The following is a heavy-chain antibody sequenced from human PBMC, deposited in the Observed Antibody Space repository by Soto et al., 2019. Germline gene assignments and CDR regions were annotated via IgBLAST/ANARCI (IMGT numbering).Heavy chain of an antibody. CDR3: ARRYDSSALPYYYYGMDV. J-gene: IGHJ6*02. Sequence: PGESLKISCKGSGYSFTSYWIGWVRQMPGKGLEWMGIIYPGDSDTRYSPSFQGQVTISADKSISTAYLQWSSLKASDTAMYYCARRYDSSALPYYYYGMDVWGQGTTVTVSS. CDR2: IYPGDSDT. CDR1: GYSFTSYW. V-gene: IGHV5-51*01. D-gene: IGHD3-22*01.